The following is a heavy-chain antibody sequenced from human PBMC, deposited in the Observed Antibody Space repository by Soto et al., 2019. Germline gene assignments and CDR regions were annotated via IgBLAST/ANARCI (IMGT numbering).Heavy chain of an antibody. V-gene: IGHV3-74*01. CDR1: GFTFSSYW. J-gene: IGHJ4*02. CDR3: ARGDGDNYDGNGYPGRH. Sequence: EVQLVESGGGLVQPGESLTLSCAASGFTFSSYWMHWVRQAPGKGLVWVSRIKSDGSGTYYADSVKGRLTISRDNARNTLYLQMNSLRVEDTAVYFCARGDGDNYDGNGYPGRHWGQGTLVTVSS. CDR2: IKSDGSGT. D-gene: IGHD3-22*01.